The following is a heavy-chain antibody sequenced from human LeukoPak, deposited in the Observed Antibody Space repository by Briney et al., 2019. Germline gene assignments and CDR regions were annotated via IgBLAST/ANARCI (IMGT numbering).Heavy chain of an antibody. J-gene: IGHJ3*02. Sequence: SQTLSLTCAVSGGSIGSGGYSWSWIRQPPGTGLEWIGYIYHSGSTYYNPSLKSRVTISVDRSKNQFSLKLSSVTAADTAVYYCAREGVAAAGTGGDDAFDIWGQGTMVTVSS. CDR2: IYHSGST. CDR1: GGSIGSGGYS. CDR3: AREGVAAAGTGGDDAFDI. D-gene: IGHD6-13*01. V-gene: IGHV4-30-2*01.